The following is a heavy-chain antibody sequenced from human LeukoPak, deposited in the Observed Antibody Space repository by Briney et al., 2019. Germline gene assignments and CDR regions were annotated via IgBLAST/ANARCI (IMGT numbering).Heavy chain of an antibody. CDR2: IYYSGST. D-gene: IGHD2-2*01. CDR3: ARGYCSSTSCWLGYYYYYMDV. CDR1: GGSISSYY. Sequence: SETLSLTCTVSGGSISSYYWSWIRQPPGKGLEWIGYIYYSGSTNYNPSLKSRVTISVDTSKNQFSLKLSSVTAADTAVYYCARGYCSSTSCWLGYYYYYMDVWGKGTTVTVSS. V-gene: IGHV4-59*01. J-gene: IGHJ6*03.